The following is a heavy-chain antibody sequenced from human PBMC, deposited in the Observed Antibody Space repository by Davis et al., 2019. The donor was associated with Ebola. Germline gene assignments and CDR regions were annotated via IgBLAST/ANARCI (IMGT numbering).Heavy chain of an antibody. CDR1: GFTFSSFG. V-gene: IGHV3-33*01. CDR2: IWYDGSNE. D-gene: IGHD3-3*02. Sequence: GESLKISCAASGFTFSSFGMHWVRQAPGKGLVWLALIWYDGSNEYYPGSVKGRFTISRENAKNSLYLQMNSLRAGDTAVYYCARTIFGVAGAFDIWGQGTMVTVSS. CDR3: ARTIFGVAGAFDI. J-gene: IGHJ3*02.